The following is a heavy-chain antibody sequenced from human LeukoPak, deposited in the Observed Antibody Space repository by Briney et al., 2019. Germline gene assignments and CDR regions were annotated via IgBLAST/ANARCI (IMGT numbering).Heavy chain of an antibody. CDR1: GFTFSNYD. CDR2: ISASGIHI. CDR3: VRMVSGYS. D-gene: IGHD2-8*01. J-gene: IGHJ4*02. V-gene: IGHV3-23*01. Sequence: GGSLRLSCAVSGFTFSNYDMNWVRQAPGKGPEWVTTISASGIHIYYADSAKGRFTITRDNSRNTLELQMNSLRGEDTAVYYCVRMVSGYSWGQGTLVTVTS.